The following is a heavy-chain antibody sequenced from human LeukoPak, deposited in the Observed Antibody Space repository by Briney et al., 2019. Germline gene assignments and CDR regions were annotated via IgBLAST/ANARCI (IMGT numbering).Heavy chain of an antibody. Sequence: ASVKLSCKPSGYDFVNFGINWVRQAPGQGLEGVGWIAPANGHTNFAQKLQDRVTMTADTSTSTAYMELKGLRSDDTAIYFCAISYEYPPSEYAGHDAFDIWGQGTLVTVS. CDR2: IAPANGHT. CDR3: AISYEYPPSEYAGHDAFDI. V-gene: IGHV1-18*01. D-gene: IGHD3-16*01. CDR1: GYDFVNFG. J-gene: IGHJ3*02.